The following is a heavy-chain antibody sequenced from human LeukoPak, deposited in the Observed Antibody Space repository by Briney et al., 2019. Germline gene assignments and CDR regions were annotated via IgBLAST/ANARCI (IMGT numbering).Heavy chain of an antibody. CDR3: AKVGYSSGWYYFDY. V-gene: IGHV3-33*06. CDR2: IWYDGSNK. Sequence: GGSLRLSCAASGFTFSSYGMHWVRQAPGKGLEWVAVIWYDGSNKYYADSVKGRFTISRDNSKNTLYLQMNSLRAEDTAVYYCAKVGYSSGWYYFDYWSQGTLVTVSS. D-gene: IGHD6-19*01. J-gene: IGHJ4*02. CDR1: GFTFSSYG.